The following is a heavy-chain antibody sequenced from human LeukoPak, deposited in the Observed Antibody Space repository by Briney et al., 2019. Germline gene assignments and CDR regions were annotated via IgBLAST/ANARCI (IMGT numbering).Heavy chain of an antibody. J-gene: IGHJ4*02. CDR2: INAGNGNT. CDR1: GYTFTSYA. Sequence: ASVKVSCKACGYTFTSYAMHWVRQAPGQRLEWMGWINAGNGNTKYSQKFQGRVTITRDTSASTAYMELSSLRSEDTAVYYCAKSKEGYCSSTSCYVLDYWGQGTLVTVSS. D-gene: IGHD2-2*01. CDR3: AKSKEGYCSSTSCYVLDY. V-gene: IGHV1-3*01.